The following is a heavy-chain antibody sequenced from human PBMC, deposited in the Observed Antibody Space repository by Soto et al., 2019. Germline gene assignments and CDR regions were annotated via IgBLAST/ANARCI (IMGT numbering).Heavy chain of an antibody. CDR3: AKNEGGTTGYYYGMDV. J-gene: IGHJ6*02. V-gene: IGHV3-23*01. CDR1: GFTFSSYA. D-gene: IGHD4-17*01. CDR2: ISGSGGST. Sequence: GGSLRLSCAASGFTFSSYAMSWVRQAPGKGLEWVSAISGSGGSTYYADSVKGRFTISRDNSKNTLYLQMNSLRAEDTAVYYWAKNEGGTTGYYYGMDVGGQGTTVTVSS.